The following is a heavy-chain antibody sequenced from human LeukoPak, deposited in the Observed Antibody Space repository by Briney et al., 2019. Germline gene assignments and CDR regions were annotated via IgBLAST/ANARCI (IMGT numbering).Heavy chain of an antibody. V-gene: IGHV3-23*01. D-gene: IGHD4-23*01. Sequence: GGSLRLSCAASGFTFSSYAMSWVRQAPGKGLEWVSAISGGADITYYADSVKGRFTISRDNSKNTLYLQMNSLRAEDTAVYYCAKAQNNGGDFDYWGQRILVTVAS. J-gene: IGHJ4*02. CDR1: GFTFSSYA. CDR3: AKAQNNGGDFDY. CDR2: ISGGADIT.